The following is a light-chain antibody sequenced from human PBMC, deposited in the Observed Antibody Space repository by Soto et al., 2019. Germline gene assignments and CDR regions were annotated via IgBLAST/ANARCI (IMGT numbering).Light chain of an antibody. V-gene: IGKV1-5*01. CDR2: DAS. J-gene: IGKJ1*01. CDR1: QSISNW. Sequence: DIQMTQYPSSLSASVGDRVTITCRASQSISNWLAWYQQKPGTAPKLLIYDASSLESGVPSRFSGSGSGTEFTLTISSLQPDDFASYYCQQYSTYPWTFGQGTKVDIK. CDR3: QQYSTYPWT.